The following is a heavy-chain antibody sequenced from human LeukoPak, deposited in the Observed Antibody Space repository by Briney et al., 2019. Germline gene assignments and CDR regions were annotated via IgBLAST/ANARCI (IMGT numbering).Heavy chain of an antibody. Sequence: GGSLRLSCAASGFTVSTNYMSWVRQVPGKGLEWVSVIYSGGSTYYPDSVKGRFTISRDTSKNTLYLQMNSLRAEDTAVYYCTTIVPDVAATLTFDPWGQGTLVTVSS. CDR3: TTIVPDVAATLTFDP. D-gene: IGHD2-15*01. CDR2: IYSGGST. J-gene: IGHJ5*02. V-gene: IGHV3-66*01. CDR1: GFTVSTNY.